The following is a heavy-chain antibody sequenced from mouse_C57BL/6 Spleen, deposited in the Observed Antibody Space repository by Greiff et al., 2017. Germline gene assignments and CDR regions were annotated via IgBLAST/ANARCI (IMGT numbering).Heavy chain of an antibody. Sequence: QVQLQQPGAELVRPGTSVKLSCKASGYTFTSYWMHWVKQRPGQGLEWIGVIDPSDSYTNYNQKFKGKATLTVDTSSSTAYMQLSSLTSEDSAVYYCARNKVWAMVYWGQGTSVTVSS. V-gene: IGHV1-59*01. CDR2: IDPSDSYT. J-gene: IGHJ4*01. D-gene: IGHD2-10*02. CDR1: GYTFTSYW. CDR3: ARNKVWAMVY.